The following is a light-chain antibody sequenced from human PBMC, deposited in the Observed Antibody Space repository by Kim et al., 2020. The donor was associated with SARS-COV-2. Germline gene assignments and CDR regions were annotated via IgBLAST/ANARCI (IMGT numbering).Light chain of an antibody. Sequence: QRVTISCSGSSSNIGSNTVNGYQQFPGTAPQLLIDTDDRRPSGVSDRVSCSKAGTSASLAISALRSEDEAAYYCATWDDSLDVWMFGGGTKVTVL. CDR2: TDD. CDR1: SSNIGSNT. J-gene: IGLJ3*02. V-gene: IGLV1-44*01. CDR3: ATWDDSLDVWM.